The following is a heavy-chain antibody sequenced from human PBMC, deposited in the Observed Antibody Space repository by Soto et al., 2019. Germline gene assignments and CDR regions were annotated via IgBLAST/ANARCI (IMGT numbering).Heavy chain of an antibody. D-gene: IGHD6-19*01. Sequence: QVQLVQSGAEVKKPGSSVKVSCKASGGTFSSYTISWVRQAPGQGLEWMGRIIPILGIANYAQKFQGRVTITADKSTSTAYMELSSLRSEDTAVYYCARGWLSHGGYDYWGQGTLVTVSS. CDR2: IIPILGIA. CDR3: ARGWLSHGGYDY. CDR1: GGTFSSYT. J-gene: IGHJ4*02. V-gene: IGHV1-69*02.